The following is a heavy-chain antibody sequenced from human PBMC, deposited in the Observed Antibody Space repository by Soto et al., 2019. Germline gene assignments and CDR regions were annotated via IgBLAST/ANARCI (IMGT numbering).Heavy chain of an antibody. CDR1: GFTFSSYA. J-gene: IGHJ5*02. CDR2: ISGSGGST. Sequence: EVQLLKSGGGLVQPGGSLRLSCAASGFTFSSYAMIWVRQAPGKGLEWVSAISGSGGSTYYADSVKGRFTISRDNSKNTLYRQMNSLRAEDTAVYYCAKDITMFGVPPPNDWFDPWGQGTLVTVSS. CDR3: AKDITMFGVPPPNDWFDP. V-gene: IGHV3-23*01. D-gene: IGHD3-3*01.